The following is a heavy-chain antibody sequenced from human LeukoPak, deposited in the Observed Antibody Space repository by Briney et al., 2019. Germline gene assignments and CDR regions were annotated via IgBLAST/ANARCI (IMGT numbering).Heavy chain of an antibody. CDR2: INPNSGGT. CDR1: GYTFTGYY. Sequence: GASVKVSCKASGYTFTGYYMHWVRQAPGQGLEWMGWINPNSGGTNYAQKFQGRVTMTRDTSISTAYMELSRLRSDDPAVYYCARGLGANGYSGYGYWGQGTLVTVSS. J-gene: IGHJ4*02. CDR3: ARGLGANGYSGYGY. D-gene: IGHD5-12*01. V-gene: IGHV1-2*02.